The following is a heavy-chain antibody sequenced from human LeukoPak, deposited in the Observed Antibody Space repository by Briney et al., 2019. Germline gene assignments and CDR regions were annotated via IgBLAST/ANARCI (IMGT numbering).Heavy chain of an antibody. CDR3: ARDRVTSIVVGIDY. CDR2: IIPIFGTI. V-gene: IGHV1-69*05. J-gene: IGHJ4*02. CDR1: GGTFSSYA. Sequence: ASVKVSCKASGGTFSSYAITWVRQAPGQGLEWMGRIIPIFGTINYAQKFQGRVTITTDESTTTAHMELRSLRSDDTDIYYCARDRVTSIVVGIDYWGQGSLVTVSS. D-gene: IGHD3-22*01.